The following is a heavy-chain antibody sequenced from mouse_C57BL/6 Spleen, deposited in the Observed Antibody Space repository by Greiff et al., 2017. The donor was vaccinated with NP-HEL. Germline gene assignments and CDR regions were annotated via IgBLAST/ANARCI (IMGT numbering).Heavy chain of an antibody. CDR3: ARGDGSTLVGY. D-gene: IGHD1-1*01. Sequence: QVHLQQPGAELVKPGASVKMSCKASGYTFTSYWITWVKQRPGQGLEWIGYIYPGSGSTNYNEKFKSKAPLTVATSSSKAYLQLSSLTSEDSAVYYCARGDGSTLVGYWGKGTTLTVSS. V-gene: IGHV1-55*01. CDR2: IYPGSGST. J-gene: IGHJ2*01. CDR1: GYTFTSYW.